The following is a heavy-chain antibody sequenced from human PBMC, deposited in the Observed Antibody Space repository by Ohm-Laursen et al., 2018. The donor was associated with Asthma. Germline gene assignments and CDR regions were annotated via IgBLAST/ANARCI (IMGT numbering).Heavy chain of an antibody. V-gene: IGHV3-48*04. D-gene: IGHD2-2*01. Sequence: SLRLSCTASGFTFSFYTMNWVRQAPGKGLEWVSNINSDGRNMNYADSVKGRFTISRDNAKNTLYLQMNSLRAEDTAVYYCARAYQLLGNWFDPWGQGTLVTVSS. CDR3: ARAYQLLGNWFDP. CDR2: INSDGRNM. CDR1: GFTFSFYT. J-gene: IGHJ5*02.